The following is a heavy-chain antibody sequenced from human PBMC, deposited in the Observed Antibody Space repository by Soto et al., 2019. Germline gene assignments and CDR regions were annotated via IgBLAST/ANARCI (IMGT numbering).Heavy chain of an antibody. D-gene: IGHD2-15*01. CDR2: IYYTGRT. Sequence: PSETLSLTCTVSGGSINNYYWSWIRQPPGKGLEWIGYIYYTGRTSYNPSLKSRVTISVDTSKNQFSLKLSSVTAADTAVYYCVKHRDCDGDTCYSGGFDPWGQGTLVTVSS. V-gene: IGHV4-59*08. J-gene: IGHJ5*02. CDR3: VKHRDCDGDTCYSGGFDP. CDR1: GGSINNYY.